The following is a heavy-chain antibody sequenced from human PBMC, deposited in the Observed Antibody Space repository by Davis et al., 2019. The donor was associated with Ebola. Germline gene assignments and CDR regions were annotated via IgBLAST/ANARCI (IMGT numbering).Heavy chain of an antibody. CDR3: VRVAYGRNNRWFDP. V-gene: IGHV3-74*01. CDR2: IKPDGTYT. Sequence: PGGSLRLSCAASGFTFRNHWMHWVRQVPGKGLVWVSRIKPDGTYTEYADSVKGRFTISRDNAKNTVWLQMSSLGVEDMAVYYCVRVAYGRNNRWFDPWGQGTLVTVSA. J-gene: IGHJ5*02. D-gene: IGHD1-14*01. CDR1: GFTFRNHW.